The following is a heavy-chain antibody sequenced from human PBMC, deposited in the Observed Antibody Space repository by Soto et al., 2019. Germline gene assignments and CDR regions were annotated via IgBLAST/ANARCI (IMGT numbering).Heavy chain of an antibody. CDR1: GYTFTSYD. Sequence: QVQLVQSGAEVKKPGASVKVSCKAAGYTFTSYDINWVRQATGQGLEWMGWMNPNSGKAGYTQKFQGRVTMTSNTSISTAYLELSILRSEDPAVYYCARERETRRVDPWGQGTLVTVSS. J-gene: IGHJ5*02. V-gene: IGHV1-8*01. CDR3: ARERETRRVDP. D-gene: IGHD1-26*01. CDR2: MNPNSGKA.